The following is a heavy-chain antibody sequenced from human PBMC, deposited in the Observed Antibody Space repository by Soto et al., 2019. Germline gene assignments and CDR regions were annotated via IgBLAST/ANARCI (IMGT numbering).Heavy chain of an antibody. J-gene: IGHJ6*02. CDR3: ARVGHITNYGMAV. Sequence: QVQLVQSGAEVKKPGSSVTVSCEASGGTFSSYPINWVRQAPGPGLEWMGGIIPFFGTSNYAQKFQGRVTITADDSTSTAYMELRSLRSEDTAVYYCARVGHITNYGMAVWGQGTTVTVSS. V-gene: IGHV1-69*01. CDR2: IIPFFGTS. D-gene: IGHD2-15*01. CDR1: GGTFSSYP.